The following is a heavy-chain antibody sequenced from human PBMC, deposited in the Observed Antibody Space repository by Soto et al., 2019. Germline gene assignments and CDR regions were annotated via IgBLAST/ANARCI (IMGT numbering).Heavy chain of an antibody. Sequence: SETLSLTCTVSGGSISSSSYYWGWIRRPPGTGLEWIGSIYYSGNTYYNPSLKSRVTISVDRSKNQFSLKLSSVTAADTAVYYCARSSGSSWPRVWFDPWGQGTLVTVSS. J-gene: IGHJ5*02. D-gene: IGHD6-13*01. V-gene: IGHV4-39*01. CDR2: IYYSGNT. CDR1: GGSISSSSYY. CDR3: ARSSGSSWPRVWFDP.